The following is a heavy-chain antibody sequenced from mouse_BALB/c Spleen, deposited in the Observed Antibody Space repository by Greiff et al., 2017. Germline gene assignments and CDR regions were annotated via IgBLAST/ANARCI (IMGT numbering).Heavy chain of an antibody. CDR1: GFTFSDYY. CDR2: ISDGGSYT. Sequence: EVQLVESGGGLVKPGGSLKLSCAASGFTFSDYYMYWVRQTPEKRLEWVATISDGGSYTYYPDSVKGRFTISRDNAKNKLYLQMSSLKSEDTAMYYCARAYYYGSSPYFDYWGQGTTLTVSS. CDR3: ARAYYYGSSPYFDY. D-gene: IGHD1-1*01. J-gene: IGHJ2*01. V-gene: IGHV5-4*02.